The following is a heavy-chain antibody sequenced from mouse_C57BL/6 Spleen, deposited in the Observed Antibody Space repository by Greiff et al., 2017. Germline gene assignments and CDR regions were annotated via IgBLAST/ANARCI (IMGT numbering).Heavy chain of an antibody. CDR2: IWGVGST. Sequence: VMLVESGPGLVAPSQSLSITCTVSGFSLTSYGVDWVRQSPGKGLEWLGVIWGVGSTNYNSALKSRLSISKDNSKSQVFLKMNSLQTDDTAMYYCARSSSHSYWYFDVWGTGTTVTVSS. CDR1: GFSLTSYG. D-gene: IGHD1-1*01. V-gene: IGHV2-6*01. CDR3: ARSSSHSYWYFDV. J-gene: IGHJ1*03.